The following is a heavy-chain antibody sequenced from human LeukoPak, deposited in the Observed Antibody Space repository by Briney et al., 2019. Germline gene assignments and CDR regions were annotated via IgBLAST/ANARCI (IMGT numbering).Heavy chain of an antibody. J-gene: IGHJ4*02. V-gene: IGHV1-2*02. CDR3: ARDVPGDFWSGYYTFFDY. D-gene: IGHD3-3*01. Sequence: ASVKVSCKASGYTFTGYYMHWVRQAPGQGLEWMGWINPNSGGTNYARKFQGRVTMTRDTSISTAYMELSRLRSDDTAVYYCARDVPGDFWSGYYTFFDYWGQGTLVTVSS. CDR1: GYTFTGYY. CDR2: INPNSGGT.